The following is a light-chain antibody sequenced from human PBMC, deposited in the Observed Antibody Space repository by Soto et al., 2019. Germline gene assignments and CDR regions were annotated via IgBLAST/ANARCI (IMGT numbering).Light chain of an antibody. Sequence: QSALTQPASVSGSPGQSITISCTGTSSDVGGYNYVSWYQQHPGKAPKLMIYDVSNRPSGVSNCFSGSKSGNTASLPISGLQAEDEADYYCSSYTSSSTLDVVFGGGTKLTVL. J-gene: IGLJ2*01. CDR1: SSDVGGYNY. CDR2: DVS. CDR3: SSYTSSSTLDVV. V-gene: IGLV2-14*01.